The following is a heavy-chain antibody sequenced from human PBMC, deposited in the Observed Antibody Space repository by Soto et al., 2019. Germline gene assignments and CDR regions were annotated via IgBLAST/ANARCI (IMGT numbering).Heavy chain of an antibody. V-gene: IGHV4-61*01. J-gene: IGHJ4*02. CDR3: ARGNYYDSSGQYYFDY. D-gene: IGHD3-22*01. Sequence: SETLSHTCTVSGGSVSSGSYYWSWIRQPPGKGLEWIGYIYYSGSTNYNPSLKSRVTISVDTTKNQFSLKLSSVNAADTAVYYCARGNYYDSSGQYYFDYWGQGTLGTVFS. CDR1: GGSVSSGSYY. CDR2: IYYSGST.